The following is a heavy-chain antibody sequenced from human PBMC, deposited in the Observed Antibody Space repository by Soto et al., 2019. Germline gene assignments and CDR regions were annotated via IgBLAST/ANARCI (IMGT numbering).Heavy chain of an antibody. D-gene: IGHD5-12*01. V-gene: IGHV4-59*08. Sequence: HSGTLSLTCTVSGGCVISYYWSWIRQPPGRGLEWIGFIYYAGSTKYNPSLNSRVTISVDTSKNQFSLTVTSATAADTAVYYCARLIVATETFDYWGQGTLVTVSS. CDR1: GGCVISYY. J-gene: IGHJ4*02. CDR2: IYYAGST. CDR3: ARLIVATETFDY.